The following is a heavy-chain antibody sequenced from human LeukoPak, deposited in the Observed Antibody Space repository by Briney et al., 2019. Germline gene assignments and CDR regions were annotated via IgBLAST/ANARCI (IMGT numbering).Heavy chain of an antibody. D-gene: IGHD3-10*01. CDR1: GYTFTSYD. CDR3: VRAFMVRGVKYFQH. Sequence: ASVKVSCKASGYTFTSYDINWVRQATGQGLEWMGWMNPNSGNTGYAQKFQGRVTMTRDTSTSTVYMELSSLRSEDTAVYYCVRAFMVRGVKYFQHWGQGTLVTVSS. J-gene: IGHJ1*01. CDR2: MNPNSGNT. V-gene: IGHV1-8*01.